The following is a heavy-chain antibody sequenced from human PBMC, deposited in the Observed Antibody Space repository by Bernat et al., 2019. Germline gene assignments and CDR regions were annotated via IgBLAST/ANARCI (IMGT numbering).Heavy chain of an antibody. CDR1: GGAFSGYY. CDR2: INHSGST. V-gene: IGHV4-34*01. D-gene: IGHD4-23*01. Sequence: QVQLQQWGAGLLKPSETLSLTCAVYGGAFSGYYWSWIRQPPGKGLEWIGEINHSGSTNYNQSLKSRVNISVDPSTYQFYLKLSSVTAADTAVYYCARGITNGGGFDPWGQGTLVTVSS. CDR3: ARGITNGGGFDP. J-gene: IGHJ5*02.